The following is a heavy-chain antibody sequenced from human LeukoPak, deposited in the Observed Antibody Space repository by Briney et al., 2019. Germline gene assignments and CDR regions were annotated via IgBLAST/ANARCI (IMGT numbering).Heavy chain of an antibody. CDR1: GGSISSGDYY. D-gene: IGHD3-3*01. Sequence: PSETLSLTCTVSGGSISSGDYYWSWIRQPPGKGLEWIGYIYYSGSTYYNPSLKSRVTISVDTSKNQFSLKLSSVTAADTAVYYCVRVRGLRFLEWFDYWGQGTLVTVSS. CDR3: VRVRGLRFLEWFDY. J-gene: IGHJ5*01. V-gene: IGHV4-30-4*01. CDR2: IYYSGST.